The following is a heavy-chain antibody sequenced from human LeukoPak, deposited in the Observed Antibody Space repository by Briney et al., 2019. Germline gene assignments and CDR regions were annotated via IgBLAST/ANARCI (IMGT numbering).Heavy chain of an antibody. CDR2: IRYDGSNK. CDR3: AKDLYDSSVGAFDI. CDR1: GFTFSSYG. Sequence: GGSLRLSCAASGFTFSSYGMHWVRQAPGKGLEWVAFIRYDGSNKYYADSVKGRFTISRDNSKNTLHLQMNSLRAEDTAVYYCAKDLYDSSVGAFDIWGQGTMVTVSS. V-gene: IGHV3-30*02. D-gene: IGHD3-22*01. J-gene: IGHJ3*02.